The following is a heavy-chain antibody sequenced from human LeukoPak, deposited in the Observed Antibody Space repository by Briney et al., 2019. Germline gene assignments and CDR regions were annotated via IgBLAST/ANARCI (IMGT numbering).Heavy chain of an antibody. CDR1: GGSISSYY. CDR2: IYYSGST. V-gene: IGHV4-59*06. D-gene: IGHD6-25*01. J-gene: IGHJ4*02. Sequence: SETLSLTCTVSGGSISSYYWSWSRQHPGKGLEWIGYIYYSGSTYYNPSLKSRATISVDTPKNQFSLKLSSVTAADTAVYYCASGGGYYFDYWGQGTLVTVSS. CDR3: ASGGGYYFDY.